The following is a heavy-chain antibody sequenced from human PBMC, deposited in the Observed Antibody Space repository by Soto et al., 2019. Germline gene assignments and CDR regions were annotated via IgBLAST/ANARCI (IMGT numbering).Heavy chain of an antibody. J-gene: IGHJ6*02. D-gene: IGHD3-10*01. Sequence: EVQLVESGGGLVKPGGSLRLSCAASGFTFNTYSMNWVRQAPGKGLEWVSCISGSSRYIDYADSVKGRFTISRDNAKNSLYLQINSLRAEDTAVYYCARAPPQQRDGEGYGMDVWGQGTTVTVSS. CDR2: ISGSSRYI. CDR1: GFTFNTYS. V-gene: IGHV3-21*01. CDR3: ARAPPQQRDGEGYGMDV.